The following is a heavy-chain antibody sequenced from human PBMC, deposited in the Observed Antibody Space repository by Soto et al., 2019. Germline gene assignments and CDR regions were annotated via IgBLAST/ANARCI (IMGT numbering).Heavy chain of an antibody. D-gene: IGHD3-16*01. CDR3: WKGRGGGILDWFDP. Sequence: EVRLLESGGGLVQPGGSLRLSCAASGFTFSGFCMAWVRQAPGKGLEWVTNVTGSGGGTYYADSVKGRFSISRDNSKNTVYLKMYSPRPEDTCVYFCWKGRGGGILDWFDPWGQGIMVTVSS. V-gene: IGHV3-23*01. CDR1: GFTFSGFC. CDR2: VTGSGGGT. J-gene: IGHJ5*02.